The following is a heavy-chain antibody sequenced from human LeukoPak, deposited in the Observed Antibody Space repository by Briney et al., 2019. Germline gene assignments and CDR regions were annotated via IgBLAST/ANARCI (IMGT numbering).Heavy chain of an antibody. CDR3: ARLGELSSDDY. V-gene: IGHV1-8*03. D-gene: IGHD3-16*02. CDR2: MNPNSGNT. CDR1: GYTFTSYD. J-gene: IGHJ4*02. Sequence: ASVKVSCKASGYTFTSYDINWVRQATGQAPEWLGWMNPNSGNTGYAQKFRGRVSITRNTSISTAYMELSSLVSEDTAVYYCARLGELSSDDYWGQGTLVTVSS.